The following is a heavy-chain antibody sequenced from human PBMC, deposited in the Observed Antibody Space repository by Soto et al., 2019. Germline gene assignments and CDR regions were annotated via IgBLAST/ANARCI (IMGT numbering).Heavy chain of an antibody. J-gene: IGHJ5*02. V-gene: IGHV4-30-4*01. CDR1: GDSITNGDYY. D-gene: IGHD5-18*01. CDR3: ARGIQEGFDP. CDR2: IYYNGIT. Sequence: QVSLQESGPGLVKPSQTLSLTCFVSGDSITNGDYYWSWIRQPPGKALEWIAYIYYNGITHYNPSLKRRVTISLDPSKTHFSLKMTSVTDADTAVYSCARGIQEGFDPWGQGTLVTVSS.